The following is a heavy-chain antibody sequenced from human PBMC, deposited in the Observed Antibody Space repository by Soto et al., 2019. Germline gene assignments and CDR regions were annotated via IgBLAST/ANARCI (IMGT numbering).Heavy chain of an antibody. CDR3: AKEMYPRTVLDSSSPWGDY. Sequence: GGSLRLSCAASGFSFGSYALSWVRQAPGKGLEWVAVMSYAGTYKYYAGSVKGRFTISRDLSGNTLFLQMNSLRLEDTAVYFCAKEMYPRTVLDSSSPWGDYWGQGTLVTGSS. V-gene: IGHV3-30*18. J-gene: IGHJ4*02. CDR2: MSYAGTYK. D-gene: IGHD6-6*01. CDR1: GFSFGSYA.